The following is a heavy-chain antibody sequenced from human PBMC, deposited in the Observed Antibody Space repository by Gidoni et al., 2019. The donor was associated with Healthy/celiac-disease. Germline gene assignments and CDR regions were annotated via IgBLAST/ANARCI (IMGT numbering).Heavy chain of an antibody. D-gene: IGHD3-10*01. V-gene: IGHV3-48*04. CDR1: GFTFSSYS. Sequence: EVQLVESGGGLVPPGGSLRLSCSASGFTFSSYSMTWVRQAPGKGLEWFSYISSSSSTIYYADSVKGRFTISRDNAKNSLDLQMNSLRAEDTAVDYCARPHYYGSGSYFDSAYAFDIWGQGTMVTVSS. J-gene: IGHJ3*02. CDR3: ARPHYYGSGSYFDSAYAFDI. CDR2: ISSSSSTI.